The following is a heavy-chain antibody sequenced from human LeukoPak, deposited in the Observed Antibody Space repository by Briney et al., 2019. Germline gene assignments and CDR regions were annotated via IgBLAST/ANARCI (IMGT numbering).Heavy chain of an antibody. J-gene: IGHJ3*02. CDR1: GGSISSSSYY. V-gene: IGHV4-39*01. CDR2: IYYSGST. D-gene: IGHD3-16*01. Sequence: SETLPLTCTLSGGSISSSSYYWGWIRQPPGKGLEWIGSIYYSGSTYYNPSLKSRVTISVDTSKNQFSLKLSSVTAADTAVYYCARPDAGGVAAFDAFDIWGQGTMVTVSS. CDR3: ARPDAGGVAAFDAFDI.